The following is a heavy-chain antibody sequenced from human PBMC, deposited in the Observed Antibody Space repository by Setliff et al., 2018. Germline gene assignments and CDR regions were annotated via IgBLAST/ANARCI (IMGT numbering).Heavy chain of an antibody. V-gene: IGHV1-8*02. Sequence: GASVKVSCKASGYTFTSYDINWVRQATGQGLEWMGWMNPNSGNTGYAQKFQGRVTMTRNTSISTAYMELSSLRSEDTAVYYCARRGLGYDFWSGYYTMYYFDYWGQGTLVTVS. CDR3: ARRGLGYDFWSGYYTMYYFDY. CDR1: GYTFTSYD. CDR2: MNPNSGNT. D-gene: IGHD3-3*01. J-gene: IGHJ4*02.